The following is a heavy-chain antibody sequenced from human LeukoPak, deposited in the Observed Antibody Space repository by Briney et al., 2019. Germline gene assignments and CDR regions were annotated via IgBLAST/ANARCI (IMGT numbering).Heavy chain of an antibody. CDR2: INHSGST. CDR1: GGSFRGYY. V-gene: IGHV4-34*01. D-gene: IGHD6-13*01. Sequence: SETLSLTCAVYGGSFRGYYWSWIRQPPGKGLEWIGEINHSGSTNYNPSLKSRVTISVDTSKNQFSLKLSSVTAADTAVYYCASLIIEAADYFDYWGQGTLVTVSS. CDR3: ASLIIEAADYFDY. J-gene: IGHJ4*02.